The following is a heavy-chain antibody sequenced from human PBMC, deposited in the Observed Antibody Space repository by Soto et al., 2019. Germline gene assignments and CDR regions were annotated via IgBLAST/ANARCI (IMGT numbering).Heavy chain of an antibody. Sequence: PSETLSLTCTVSGGSISSYYWSWIRQPPGKGLEWIGYIYYSGSTNYNPSLKSRVTISVDTSKNQFSLRLSSVTAADTAVYYCASKTIFGDYDAFDIWGQGTMVTVSS. V-gene: IGHV4-59*01. CDR1: GGSISSYY. CDR3: ASKTIFGDYDAFDI. J-gene: IGHJ3*02. CDR2: IYYSGST. D-gene: IGHD3-3*01.